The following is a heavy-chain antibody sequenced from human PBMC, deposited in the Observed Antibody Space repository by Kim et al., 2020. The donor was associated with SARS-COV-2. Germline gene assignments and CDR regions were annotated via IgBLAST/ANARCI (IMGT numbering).Heavy chain of an antibody. V-gene: IGHV1-69*04. CDR2: IIPILGIE. CDR1: GGTFSSYA. CDR3: AREGHPAYCGGDCYWDFQH. D-gene: IGHD2-21*02. Sequence: SVKVSCKASGGTFSSYAISWVRQAPGQGLEWMGRIIPILGIEKYAQKFQGRVTITADKSTSTAYMELSSLRSEDTAVYYCAREGHPAYCGGDCYWDFQHWGQGTLVTVSS. J-gene: IGHJ1*01.